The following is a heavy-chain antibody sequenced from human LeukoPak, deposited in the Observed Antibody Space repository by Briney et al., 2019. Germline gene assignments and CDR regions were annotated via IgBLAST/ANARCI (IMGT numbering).Heavy chain of an antibody. D-gene: IGHD2/OR15-2a*01. CDR3: ATVSGLGMYEYYRY. CDR2: INNDGYGT. CDR1: GFTFSNSW. J-gene: IGHJ1*01. Sequence: GGSLRLSCVVSGFTFSNSWMNWVRQAPGKGLVWVARINNDGYGTRYADSVKGRFAISRDNAKNTLYLQMNSLRVDDTAVYYCATVSGLGMYEYYRYWGQGTLVTVS. V-gene: IGHV3-74*01.